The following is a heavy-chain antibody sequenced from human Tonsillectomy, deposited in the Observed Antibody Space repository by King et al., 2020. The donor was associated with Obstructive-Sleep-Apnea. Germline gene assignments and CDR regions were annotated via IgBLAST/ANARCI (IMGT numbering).Heavy chain of an antibody. CDR1: GGSISSYY. CDR2: IYYSGST. Sequence: VQLQESGPGLVKPSETLSLTCTVSGGSISSYYWSWIRQPPGKGLEWIGYIYYSGSTNYNPSLKSRVTILVEPSKKQYSLKLSSVTAADTAVYYCASGREGIAVDYWGQGTLVTVSS. J-gene: IGHJ4*01. D-gene: IGHD6-19*01. V-gene: IGHV4-59*01. CDR3: ASGREGIAVDY.